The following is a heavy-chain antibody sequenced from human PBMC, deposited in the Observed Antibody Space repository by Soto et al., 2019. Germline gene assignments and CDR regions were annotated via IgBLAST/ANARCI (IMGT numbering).Heavy chain of an antibody. J-gene: IGHJ4*02. CDR1: GGSISSSSYY. D-gene: IGHD2-15*01. Sequence: QLQLQESGPGLVKPSETLSLTCTVSGGSISSSSYYWGWIRQPPGKGLEWIGSIYCSGSTYHTPSPKRRVXTXAXXTKNPFSLRLSSVTAADTAVYDGARHTPAISLSDHWGQGTLVTVSS. CDR2: IYCSGST. CDR3: ARHTPAISLSDH. V-gene: IGHV4-39*01.